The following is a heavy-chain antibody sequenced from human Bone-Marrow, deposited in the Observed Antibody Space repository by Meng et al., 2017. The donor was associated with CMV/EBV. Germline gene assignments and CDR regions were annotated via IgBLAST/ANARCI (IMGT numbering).Heavy chain of an antibody. V-gene: IGHV1-18*04. Sequence: ASVKVSCKASKYTFTGYYVHWVRQAPGQGLEWMGWISAYNGNTNYAQKLQGRVTMTTDTSTSTAYMELRSLRSDDTAVYYCAREYRQRSLIQLWHYYYYAMDVWGQGTTVTVSS. J-gene: IGHJ6*02. CDR1: KYTFTGYY. CDR3: AREYRQRSLIQLWHYYYYAMDV. CDR2: ISAYNGNT. D-gene: IGHD1-1*01.